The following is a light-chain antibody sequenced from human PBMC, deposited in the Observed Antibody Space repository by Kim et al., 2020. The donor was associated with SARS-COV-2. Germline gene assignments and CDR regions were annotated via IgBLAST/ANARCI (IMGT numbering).Light chain of an antibody. Sequence: GQKVTISCSGSSSNIGNNYVSWYQQLPGTAPKLLIYDNNMRPSGIPDRFSGSKSGTSATLGITGLQTGDEADYYCGTWDSSLSVVVFGGGTQLTV. CDR2: DNN. CDR1: SSNIGNNY. J-gene: IGLJ2*01. CDR3: GTWDSSLSVVV. V-gene: IGLV1-51*01.